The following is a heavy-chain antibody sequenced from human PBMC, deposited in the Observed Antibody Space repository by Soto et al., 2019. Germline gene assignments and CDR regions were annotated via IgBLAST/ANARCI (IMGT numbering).Heavy chain of an antibody. Sequence: PSQTRSHTCSVAGGVIGSNSRRCIGQPPGKGLEWIGYIYSMGGKNYIHSLMSRVTISVETSKNQFHLNLSSVTAADTAVYYCARAGLVLDPAVIAFEIWGECTMFTSSS. V-gene: IGHV4-59*01. CDR3: ARAGLVLDPAVIAFEI. CDR1: GGVIGSNS. CDR2: IYSMGGK. J-gene: IGHJ3*02. D-gene: IGHD5-18*01.